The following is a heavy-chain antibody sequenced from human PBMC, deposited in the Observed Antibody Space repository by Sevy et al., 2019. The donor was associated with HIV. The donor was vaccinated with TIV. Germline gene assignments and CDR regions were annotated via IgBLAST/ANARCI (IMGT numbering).Heavy chain of an antibody. J-gene: IGHJ4*02. V-gene: IGHV3-30*18. CDR2: ITNDGTNK. CDR1: EFSFTAYA. CDR3: AKAGDLGPFDF. D-gene: IGHD3-16*01. Sequence: GGSLRLSCAASEFSFTAYARHWVRQAPGKGLEWLAVITNDGTNKFYADSVKGRFTVSRDNSRNTLSLQMDSLSTEDTAIYYCAKAGDLGPFDFWGLGTRVTVSS.